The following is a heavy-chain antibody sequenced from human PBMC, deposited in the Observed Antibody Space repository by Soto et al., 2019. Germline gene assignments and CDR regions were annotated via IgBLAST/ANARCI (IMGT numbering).Heavy chain of an antibody. D-gene: IGHD7-27*01. J-gene: IGHJ4*02. V-gene: IGHV3-9*01. CDR3: AKETQANLGTGGFDY. CDR1: AFTFDNYA. CDR2: ISWNGDKM. Sequence: EAQLVESGGGSVQPGRSLRLSCAASAFTFDNYAMHWVRQTPGKGLEWVAGISWNGDKMEYADSVKGRFTISRDNARKSLYLQMNSLEIEDTALYYCAKETQANLGTGGFDYWGQGTLVTVSS.